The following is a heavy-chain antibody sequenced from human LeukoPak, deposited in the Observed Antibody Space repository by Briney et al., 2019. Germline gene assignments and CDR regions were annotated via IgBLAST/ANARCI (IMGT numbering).Heavy chain of an antibody. J-gene: IGHJ6*02. CDR1: GYTDTPYY. D-gene: IGHD3-9*01. V-gene: IGHV1-2*02. Sequence: ASVKVSCKASGYTDTPYYMIWVGQAPGQGLEWMGWINPNSGGTNYAQKYQGRVTMTGDTSISTAYMELSRLRSDDTAVYYCAREVPRKVPRDRTTIFPGYYGMDVWGQGTTVTVSS. CDR3: AREVPRKVPRDRTTIFPGYYGMDV. CDR2: INPNSGGT.